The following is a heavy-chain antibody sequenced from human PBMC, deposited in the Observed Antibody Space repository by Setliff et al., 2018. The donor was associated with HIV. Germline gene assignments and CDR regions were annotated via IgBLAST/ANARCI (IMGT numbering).Heavy chain of an antibody. V-gene: IGHV4-38-2*01. CDR1: GYSISSGYY. D-gene: IGHD1-26*01. Sequence: SETLSLTCAVSGYSISSGYYWDWIRQPPGKGLEWIGSIYHTGSTYSNPSLKSRVTISVDTSKNQFSLKLNSVTAADTAVYYCARAMGGSRTDFDYWGQGTLVTVS. CDR2: IYHTGST. J-gene: IGHJ4*02. CDR3: ARAMGGSRTDFDY.